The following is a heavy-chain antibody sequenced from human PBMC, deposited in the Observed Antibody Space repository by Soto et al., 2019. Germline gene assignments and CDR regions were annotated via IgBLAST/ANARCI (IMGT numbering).Heavy chain of an antibody. J-gene: IGHJ4*02. D-gene: IGHD2-2*01. CDR3: ARDCSSTSCYAADFDY. Sequence: EVQLVESGGGLVQPGGSLRLSCAASGFTFSSYSMNWVRQAPGKGLEWVSYISSNSSTIYYADSVKGRFTISRDNAKNSLYLQMNSLRAEDTAVYYCARDCSSTSCYAADFDYWGQGTLVTVSS. CDR1: GFTFSSYS. V-gene: IGHV3-48*01. CDR2: ISSNSSTI.